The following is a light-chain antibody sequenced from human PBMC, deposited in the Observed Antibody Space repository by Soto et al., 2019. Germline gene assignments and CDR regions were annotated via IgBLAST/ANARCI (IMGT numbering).Light chain of an antibody. V-gene: IGKV3-20*01. CDR3: QHYGSSPQT. J-gene: IGKJ3*01. Sequence: EIVLTQSPDTLSLSPGERDTLSCRASQSVRSYLAWYQQKPGQAPRLLMYGASRRATGIPDRFSGSGSGTDFTLTISRLEPEDFAVYYCQHYGSSPQTFGPGTKVDIK. CDR2: GAS. CDR1: QSVRSY.